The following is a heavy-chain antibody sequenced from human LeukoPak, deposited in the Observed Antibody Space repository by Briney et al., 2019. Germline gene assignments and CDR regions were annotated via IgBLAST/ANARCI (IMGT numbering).Heavy chain of an antibody. J-gene: IGHJ5*02. V-gene: IGHV3-21*01. D-gene: IGHD3-3*01. CDR3: ARDSLQYYDFWSALGPQNWFDP. Sequence: GGSLRLSCAASGFTLSSYSMNWVRQAPGKGLGWVSSISSSSSYIYYAVSVQGQFTIARDNAMYSLYLQMNSLRAEDTAVYYCARDSLQYYDFWSALGPQNWFDPWGQGTLVTVSS. CDR2: ISSSSSYI. CDR1: GFTLSSYS.